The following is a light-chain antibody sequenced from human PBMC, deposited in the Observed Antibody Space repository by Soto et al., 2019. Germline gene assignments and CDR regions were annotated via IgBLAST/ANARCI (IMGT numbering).Light chain of an antibody. CDR1: SSDVGGYNF. Sequence: QSALTQPASVSRSPGQSITISCTGTSSDVGGYNFVSWYQQYPGKAPKLMIYEVNNRPSGVSNRFSGSKSGNTASLTISGLQAEDEADYYCSSYTSSSTVLFGGGTQLTVL. J-gene: IGLJ2*01. CDR3: SSYTSSSTVL. CDR2: EVN. V-gene: IGLV2-14*01.